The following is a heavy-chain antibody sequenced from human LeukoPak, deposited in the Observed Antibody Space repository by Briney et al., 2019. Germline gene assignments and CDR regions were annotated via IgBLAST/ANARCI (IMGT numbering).Heavy chain of an antibody. CDR2: ISYDGSNK. V-gene: IGHV3-30*18. Sequence: GRSLRLSCAASGFTFSSYGMHWVRQAPGKGLEWVAVISYDGSNKYYADSVKGRFTISRDNSKNTLYLQMNSLRAEDTAVYYCAKDSSIAVAGFLFDYWGQGTLVTVFS. CDR1: GFTFSSYG. D-gene: IGHD6-19*01. CDR3: AKDSSIAVAGFLFDY. J-gene: IGHJ4*02.